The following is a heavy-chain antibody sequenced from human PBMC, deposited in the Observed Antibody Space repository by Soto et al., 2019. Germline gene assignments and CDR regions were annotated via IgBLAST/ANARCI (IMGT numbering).Heavy chain of an antibody. D-gene: IGHD4-17*01. CDR3: ARANGDYDYYYYYMDV. CDR2: IYYSGST. Sequence: SETLSLTCTVSGGSISSYYWSWIRQPPWKGLEWIGYIYYSGSTNYNPSLKSRVTISVDTSKNQFSLKLSSVTAADTAVYYCARANGDYDYYYYYMDVWGKGTTVTVSS. J-gene: IGHJ6*03. CDR1: GGSISSYY. V-gene: IGHV4-59*01.